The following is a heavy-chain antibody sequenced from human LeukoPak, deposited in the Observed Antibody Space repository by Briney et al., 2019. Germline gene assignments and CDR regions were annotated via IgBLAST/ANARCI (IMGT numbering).Heavy chain of an antibody. D-gene: IGHD5-18*01. CDR2: ISGSRGST. J-gene: IGHJ4*02. CDR3: AKEGGYSYGDYFDY. V-gene: IGHV3-23*01. Sequence: GGSLGLSCAASGFTFSSYAMSWVRQAPGKGLVWVSAISGSRGSTYYADSVKGRFTISRDNSMNTLYLQMNSLRAEDTAVYYCAKEGGYSYGDYFDYWGQGTLVTVSS. CDR1: GFTFSSYA.